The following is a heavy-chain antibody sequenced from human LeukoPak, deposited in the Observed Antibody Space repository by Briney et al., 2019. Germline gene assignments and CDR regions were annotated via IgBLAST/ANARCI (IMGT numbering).Heavy chain of an antibody. CDR2: ISAYNGNT. Sequence: ASVEVSCKASGYTFTSYGISWVRQAPGQGLEWMGWISAYNGNTNYAQKLQGRVTMTTDTSTSTAYMELRSLRSDDTAVYYCARSYSSGYYRGVYWGDFAYWGQGTLVTVSS. CDR3: ARSYSSGYYRGVYWGDFAY. CDR1: GYTFTSYG. V-gene: IGHV1-18*01. J-gene: IGHJ4*02. D-gene: IGHD3-22*01.